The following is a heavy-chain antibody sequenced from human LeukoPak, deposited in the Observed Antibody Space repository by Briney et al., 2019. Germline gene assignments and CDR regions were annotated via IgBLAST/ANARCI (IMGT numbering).Heavy chain of an antibody. Sequence: GGSLRLSCAASGFAFSHYAMSWVRQTPGKGLEWVSGVGDSGASTYYADSMKGRFTISRDNSKNTLYLQMNSLRAEDTAIYYCAKVEFGDRYFFEYWGQGTLVTVSS. D-gene: IGHD2-21*01. J-gene: IGHJ4*02. CDR2: VGDSGAST. CDR3: AKVEFGDRYFFEY. CDR1: GFAFSHYA. V-gene: IGHV3-23*01.